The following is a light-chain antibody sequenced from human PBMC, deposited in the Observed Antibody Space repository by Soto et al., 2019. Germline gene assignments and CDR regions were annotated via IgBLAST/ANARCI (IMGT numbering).Light chain of an antibody. CDR2: GAS. J-gene: IGKJ5*01. CDR3: QQYGSSTIT. Sequence: EIVLTQSPGTLSLSPGERANLSCRASQSVSSSYLAGYQQKPGQAPRLLIYGASSRATGIPDRFSGSGSGTDFTLTISRLEPEDFAVYYCQQYGSSTITFGQGKRLEIK. V-gene: IGKV3-20*01. CDR1: QSVSSSY.